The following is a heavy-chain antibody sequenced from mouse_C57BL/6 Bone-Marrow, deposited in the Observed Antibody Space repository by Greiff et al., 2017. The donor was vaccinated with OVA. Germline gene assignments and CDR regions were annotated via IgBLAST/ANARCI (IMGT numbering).Heavy chain of an antibody. CDR1: GFTFSSYA. CDR2: ISSGGDYI. V-gene: IGHV5-9-1*02. D-gene: IGHD1-1*01. J-gene: IGHJ3*01. Sequence: EVQVVESGEGLVKPGGSLKLSCAASGFTFSSYAMSWVRQTPEKRLEWVAYISSGGDYIYYADTVKGRFTISRDNARNTLYLQMSSLKSEDTAMYYCTRGITTVVAPAYWGQGTLVTVSA. CDR3: TRGITTVVAPAY.